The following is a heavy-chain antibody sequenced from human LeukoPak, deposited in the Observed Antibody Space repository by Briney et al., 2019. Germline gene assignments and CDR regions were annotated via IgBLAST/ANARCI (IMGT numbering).Heavy chain of an antibody. CDR1: GGSFSGYY. J-gene: IGHJ4*02. V-gene: IGHV4-34*01. Sequence: SETLSLTCAVYGGSFSGYYWSWIRQPPGKGLEWIGEINHGGSTNYNPSLKSRVTISVDTSKNQFSLKLSPVTAADTAVYYCARGSISGRTTVQYFDYWGQGTLVSVSS. CDR3: ARGSISGRTTVQYFDY. CDR2: INHGGST. D-gene: IGHD4-17*01.